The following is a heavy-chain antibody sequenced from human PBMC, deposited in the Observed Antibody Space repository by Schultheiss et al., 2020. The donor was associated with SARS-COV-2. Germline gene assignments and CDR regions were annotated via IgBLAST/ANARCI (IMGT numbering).Heavy chain of an antibody. CDR3: ARGGLGYYDSRFDP. CDR2: IYYSGST. D-gene: IGHD3-22*01. V-gene: IGHV4-61*08. CDR1: GGSISSGDYY. J-gene: IGHJ5*02. Sequence: SETLSLTCTVSGGSISSGDYYWSWIRQPPGKGLEWIGYIYYSGSTNYNPSLKSRVTISVDKSKNQFSLKLSSVTAADTAVYYCARGGLGYYDSRFDPWGQGTLVTVSS.